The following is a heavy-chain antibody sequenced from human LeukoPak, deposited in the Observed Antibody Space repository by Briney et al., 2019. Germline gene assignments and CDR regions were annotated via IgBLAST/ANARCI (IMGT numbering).Heavy chain of an antibody. CDR1: GYTFTSYG. CDR3: ARDHRRYCSGGSCYYDY. CDR2: IIPIFGTA. J-gene: IGHJ4*02. D-gene: IGHD2-15*01. V-gene: IGHV1-69*13. Sequence: GASVKVSCKASGYTFTSYGISWVRQAPGQGLEWMGGIIPIFGTANYAQKFQGRVTITADESTSTAYMELSSLRSEDTAVYYCARDHRRYCSGGSCYYDYWGQGTLVTVSS.